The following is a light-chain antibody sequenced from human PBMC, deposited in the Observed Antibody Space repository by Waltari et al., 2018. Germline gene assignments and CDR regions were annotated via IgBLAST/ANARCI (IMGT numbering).Light chain of an antibody. J-gene: IGKJ1*01. CDR3: QQYNNWPPWT. Sequence: ETELTQSPATLSVSPGERVTLSCRASQTVSSNLAWYQQKPGQVPRLLVYGASIRATGIPARFSGSGSGTQFTLNINSLQSEDFAVYYCQQYNNWPPWTFGPGTKVEL. V-gene: IGKV3-15*01. CDR1: QTVSSN. CDR2: GAS.